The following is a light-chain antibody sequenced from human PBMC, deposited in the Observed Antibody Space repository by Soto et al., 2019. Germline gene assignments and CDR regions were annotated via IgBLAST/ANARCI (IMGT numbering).Light chain of an antibody. CDR3: QQYNNWPPDRT. Sequence: EIVMTQSPATLSVSPGESATLSCRASQSVGSNLAWYQQKPGQAPRLLIYGASTRATGIPARFSGSGSGTECTLTISSLQSEDFAIYFCQQYNNWPPDRTFGQGTKVEIK. CDR2: GAS. J-gene: IGKJ1*01. V-gene: IGKV3-15*01. CDR1: QSVGSN.